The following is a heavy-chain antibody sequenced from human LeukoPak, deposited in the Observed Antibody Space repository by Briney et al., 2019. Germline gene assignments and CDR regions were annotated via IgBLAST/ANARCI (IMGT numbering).Heavy chain of an antibody. CDR1: GGSISSGGYY. J-gene: IGHJ6*02. D-gene: IGHD4-23*01. CDR3: AWTTVVGYYYGMDV. CDR2: IYYSGST. V-gene: IGHV4-31*03. Sequence: PSQTLSLTCTVSGGSISSGGYYWSWIRQHPGKGLEWIGYIYYSGSTYYNPSLKSRVTISVDTSKNQFSLKLSSVTAADTAVYYCAWTTVVGYYYGMDVWGQGTTVTVSS.